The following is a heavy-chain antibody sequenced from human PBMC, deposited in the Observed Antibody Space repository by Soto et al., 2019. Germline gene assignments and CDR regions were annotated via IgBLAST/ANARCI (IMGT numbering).Heavy chain of an antibody. CDR2: IWYDGSNK. V-gene: IGHV3-33*01. CDR3: ATPSTPGIAVAGQTYYFDY. CDR1: GFTFSSYG. D-gene: IGHD6-19*01. J-gene: IGHJ4*02. Sequence: GGSLRLSCAASGFTFSSYGMHWVRQAPGKGLEWVAVIWYDGSNKYYADSVKGRFTISRDNSKNTLYLQMNSLRAEDTAVYYCATPSTPGIAVAGQTYYFDYWGQGTLVTVSS.